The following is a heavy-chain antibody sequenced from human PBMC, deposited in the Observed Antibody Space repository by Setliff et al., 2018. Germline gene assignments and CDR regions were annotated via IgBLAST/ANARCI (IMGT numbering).Heavy chain of an antibody. CDR3: AKVKKPLIRGSGFDY. CDR1: GFNFSSYA. CDR2: ISSRSTYI. Sequence: GGSLRLSCAASGFNFSSYAFSWVRQAPGKGLEWVSSISSRSTYIYYADSLKGRFTISRDNAKNSLYLQMNSLRAEDTGIYYCAKVKKPLIRGSGFDYWGRGTLVTVSS. J-gene: IGHJ4*02. V-gene: IGHV3-21*01. D-gene: IGHD3-10*01.